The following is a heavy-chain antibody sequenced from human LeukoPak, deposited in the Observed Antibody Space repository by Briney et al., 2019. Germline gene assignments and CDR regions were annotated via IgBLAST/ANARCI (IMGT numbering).Heavy chain of an antibody. V-gene: IGHV3-21*03. D-gene: IGHD3-22*01. CDR1: AFSLSAYN. CDR2: ISYTGTYI. Sequence: GGSLRLSCAASAFSLSAYNMNWVRQAPGKGLEWVSSISYTGTYIYYADSVKGRFTISRDNAQNSLYLQMNSLKTEDTAVYYCTTDDYYDSSGYHTLGDCWGQGTLVTVSS. CDR3: TTDDYYDSSGYHTLGDC. J-gene: IGHJ4*02.